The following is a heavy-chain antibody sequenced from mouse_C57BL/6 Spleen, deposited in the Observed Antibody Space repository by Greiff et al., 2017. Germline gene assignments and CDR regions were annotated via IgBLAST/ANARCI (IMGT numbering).Heavy chain of an antibody. V-gene: IGHV1-64*01. CDR2: IHPNSGST. D-gene: IGHD4-1*01. CDR3: AREAELATAGGVTGGYYFDY. Sequence: QVQLQQPGAELVKPGASVKLSCKASGYTFTSYWMHWVKQRPGQGLEWIGMIHPNSGSTNYNEKFKSKATLTVDKSSRSAYMQLSSLTSEDSAVYYCAREAELATAGGVTGGYYFDYWGQGTTLTVSS. CDR1: GYTFTSYW. J-gene: IGHJ2*01.